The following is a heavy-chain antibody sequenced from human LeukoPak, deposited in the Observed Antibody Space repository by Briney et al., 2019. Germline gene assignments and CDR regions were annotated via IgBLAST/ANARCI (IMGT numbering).Heavy chain of an antibody. D-gene: IGHD1-26*01. V-gene: IGHV3-48*01. J-gene: IGHJ4*02. CDR2: ISSSSSSI. CDR1: GFTFSSYS. Sequence: GGSLRLTCAASGFTFSSYSMNWVRQAPGKGLEWVSYISSSSSSIYYAVSVKGRLTISRYNAKNSLYLQMNSLRAEDTAVYYCARDLGLDYWGQGTLVTVSS. CDR3: ARDLGLDY.